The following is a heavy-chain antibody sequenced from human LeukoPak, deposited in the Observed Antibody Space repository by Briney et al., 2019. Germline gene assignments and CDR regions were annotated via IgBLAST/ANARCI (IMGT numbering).Heavy chain of an antibody. J-gene: IGHJ4*02. Sequence: GGSLRLSCAASGFTFSSYAMHWVRQAPGKGLEWVAVISYDGSNKYYADSVKGRFTISRDNSKNTLYLQMNSLRAEDTAVYYCAKGQIDPPLGYWGQGTLVTVSS. V-gene: IGHV3-30-3*01. CDR3: AKGQIDPPLGY. CDR1: GFTFSSYA. D-gene: IGHD3-22*01. CDR2: ISYDGSNK.